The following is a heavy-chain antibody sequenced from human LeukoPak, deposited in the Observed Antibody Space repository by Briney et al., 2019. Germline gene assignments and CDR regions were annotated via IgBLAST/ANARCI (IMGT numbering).Heavy chain of an antibody. CDR3: ARTMAIAVARYFDY. D-gene: IGHD6-19*01. CDR2: ISSSSSTI. V-gene: IGHV3-48*01. CDR1: GFTFGDYA. Sequence: GGSLRLSCTASGFTFGDYAMSRVRQAPGKGLEWVSYISSSSSTIYYADSVKGRFTISRDNAKNSLYLQMNSLRAEDTAVYYCARTMAIAVARYFDYWGQGTLVTVSS. J-gene: IGHJ4*02.